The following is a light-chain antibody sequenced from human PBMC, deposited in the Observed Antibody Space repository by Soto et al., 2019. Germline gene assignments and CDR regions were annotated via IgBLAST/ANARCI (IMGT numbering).Light chain of an antibody. J-gene: IGLJ1*01. CDR1: SSNIGAGYD. V-gene: IGLV1-40*01. CDR2: GNN. Sequence: QSVLTQPPSVSGAPGQRVIMSCTGSSSNIGAGYDVHWYQQRPGTAPKLLIFGNNNRPSGVPDRFSGSKSGTSASLAITGLQAEDEGDYYCQSYDSTLSDRYVFGTGTKVTVL. CDR3: QSYDSTLSDRYV.